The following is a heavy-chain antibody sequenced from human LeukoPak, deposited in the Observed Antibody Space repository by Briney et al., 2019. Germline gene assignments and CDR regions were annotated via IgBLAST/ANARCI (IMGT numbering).Heavy chain of an antibody. J-gene: IGHJ3*02. CDR3: ARSPRSYDAFDI. CDR2: IIPIFGTA. Sequence: SVKVSCKASGGTFSSYAISWVRQAPGQGPEWMGGIIPIFGTANYAQKFQGRVTITADESTSTAYMEVSSLRSEDTAVYYCARSPRSYDAFDIWGQGTMVTVSS. CDR1: GGTFSSYA. V-gene: IGHV1-69*13.